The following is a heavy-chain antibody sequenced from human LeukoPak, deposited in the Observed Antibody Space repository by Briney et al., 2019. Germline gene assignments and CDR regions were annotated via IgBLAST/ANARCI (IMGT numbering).Heavy chain of an antibody. J-gene: IGHJ3*02. CDR3: TTEVVVVPAAMGAFDI. CDR2: IKSKTDGGTT. Sequence: PGGSLRLSCAASGFTFSDYYMSWIRQAPGKGLEWVGRIKSKTDGGTTDYAAPVKGRFTISRDDSKNTLYLQMNSLKTEDTAVYYCTTEVVVVPAAMGAFDIWGQGTMVTVSS. D-gene: IGHD2-2*01. V-gene: IGHV3-15*01. CDR1: GFTFSDYY.